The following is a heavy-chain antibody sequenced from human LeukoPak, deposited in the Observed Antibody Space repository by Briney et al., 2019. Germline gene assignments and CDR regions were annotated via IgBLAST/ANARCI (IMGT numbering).Heavy chain of an antibody. CDR3: ARAIKYYYDSSGYYAYYFDY. J-gene: IGHJ4*02. CDR2: MNPNSANT. D-gene: IGHD3-22*01. V-gene: IGHV1-8*01. Sequence: GASVKVSCTASGYTFTSHDINWVRQATGQGLEWMGWMNPNSANTGYAQKFQGRVTMTRNTSVSTAYMELSSLRSEDTAVYYCARAIKYYYDSSGYYAYYFDYWGQGTLVTVSS. CDR1: GYTFTSHD.